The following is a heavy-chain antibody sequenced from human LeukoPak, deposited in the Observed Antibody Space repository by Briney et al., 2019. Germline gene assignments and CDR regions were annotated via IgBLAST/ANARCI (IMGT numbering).Heavy chain of an antibody. CDR1: GFTFSSYA. CDR3: AKVAVAGTGYAEYFQH. D-gene: IGHD6-19*01. CDR2: ISGSGGST. V-gene: IGHV3-23*01. Sequence: PGGSQRLSCAASGFTFSSYAMSWVRQAPGKGLEWVSAISGSGGSTYYAASVRGRFTISRDNSKNTLYLQMNSLRAEDTAVYYCAKVAVAGTGYAEYFQHWGQGTLVTVSS. J-gene: IGHJ1*01.